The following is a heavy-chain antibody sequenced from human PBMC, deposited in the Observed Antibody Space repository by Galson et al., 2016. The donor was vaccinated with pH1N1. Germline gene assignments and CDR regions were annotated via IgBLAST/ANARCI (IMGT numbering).Heavy chain of an antibody. CDR2: ISGNGRHI. V-gene: IGHV3-21*06. CDR3: ASVEPIPSLYSGSASPNFDY. Sequence: LRLSCAAAGFTFSNFDFNCCRQAPGKRVEWVSSISGNGRHIYYADSVKSRVTISRDNAKNSLNLQMNSLRAEETAVYYCASVEPIPSLYSGSASPNFDYWGQGTLVTVSS. J-gene: IGHJ4*01. D-gene: IGHD3-10*01. CDR1: GFTFSNFD.